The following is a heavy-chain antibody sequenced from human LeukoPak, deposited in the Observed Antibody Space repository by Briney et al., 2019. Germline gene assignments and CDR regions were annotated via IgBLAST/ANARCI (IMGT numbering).Heavy chain of an antibody. CDR3: AKDFYDSSGSRYDY. J-gene: IGHJ4*02. V-gene: IGHV3-23*01. CDR2: IDGGGGRT. CDR1: GFTFSSYA. D-gene: IGHD3-22*01. Sequence: GGSLRLSCTASGFTFSSYAMSWVRQAPGVGLEWVSAIDGGGGRTWHADSVRGRFTISRDNSKNTLFMQMNSLRAEDTAVYYCAKDFYDSSGSRYDYWGQGTLVTVSS.